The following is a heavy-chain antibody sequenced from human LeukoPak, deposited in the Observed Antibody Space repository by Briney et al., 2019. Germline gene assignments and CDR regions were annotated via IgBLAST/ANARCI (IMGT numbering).Heavy chain of an antibody. CDR2: IKTKASGGTA. Sequence: GGSLTLSCTASGFTFGDHLMSWARQAPGGGLEWVGFIKTKASGGTAEYAASVKGRFTIPRDDSKNIAYLQLNSLKREDTAFYYCTGGWFWESWGQGTLVTVSS. J-gene: IGHJ4*02. CDR1: GFTFGDHL. D-gene: IGHD3-10*01. CDR3: TGGWFWES. V-gene: IGHV3-49*04.